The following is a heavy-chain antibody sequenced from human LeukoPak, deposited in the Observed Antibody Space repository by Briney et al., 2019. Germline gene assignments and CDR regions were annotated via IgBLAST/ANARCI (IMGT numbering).Heavy chain of an antibody. J-gene: IGHJ4*02. V-gene: IGHV3-30*18. CDR1: RFTFSYSG. Sequence: GGSLRLSCAASRFTFSYSGIHWVRQAPGKGLEWVATISYDGSNKYYADSVKGRFTISRDNSKNTLYLQMSSLRAEDTAVYYCAKSSCRGDCYSDYWGQGTLVTVSP. CDR2: ISYDGSNK. D-gene: IGHD2-21*02. CDR3: AKSSCRGDCYSDY.